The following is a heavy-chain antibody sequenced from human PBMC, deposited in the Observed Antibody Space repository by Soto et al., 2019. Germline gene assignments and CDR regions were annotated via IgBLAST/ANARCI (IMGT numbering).Heavy chain of an antibody. CDR2: MYFSGST. D-gene: IGHD6-19*01. CDR3: ARADRYSSGWSVDY. Sequence: QVQLQESGPGLVKPSETLSLTCTVSGGSISSHSWSWIRQPPGKGLEWIGNMYFSGSTNYNPSLKSRVTLSIDTSKNQFSLTLSSVTAADTAVYYCARADRYSSGWSVDYWGQGTLVIVSS. J-gene: IGHJ4*02. CDR1: GGSISSHS. V-gene: IGHV4-59*11.